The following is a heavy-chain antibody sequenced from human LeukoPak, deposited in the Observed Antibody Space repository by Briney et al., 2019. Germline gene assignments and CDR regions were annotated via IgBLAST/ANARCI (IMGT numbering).Heavy chain of an antibody. CDR2: FSGSGGNT. V-gene: IGHV3-23*01. Sequence: PGGSLRLPCAASGFSFNKAWMSWVRQAPGKGLEWVSAFSGSGGNTYYADSVKGRFTISRDNSKNTLYLQMNSLRAEDTAVYYCARVDQYSGSYSGPDYWGQGTLVTVSS. CDR1: GFSFNKAW. CDR3: ARVDQYSGSYSGPDY. J-gene: IGHJ4*02. D-gene: IGHD1-26*01.